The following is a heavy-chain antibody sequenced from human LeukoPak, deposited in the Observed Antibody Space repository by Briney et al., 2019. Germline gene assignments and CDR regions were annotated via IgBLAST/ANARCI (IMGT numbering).Heavy chain of an antibody. Sequence: VASVKVSCKASGYTFTSYAMHWVRQAPGQRLEWMGWINAGNGNTKYSQEFQGRVTITRDTSASTAYMELSSLRSEDMAVYYCARDQRNYYGKHHDAFDIWGQGTMVTVSS. CDR2: INAGNGNT. CDR3: ARDQRNYYGKHHDAFDI. CDR1: GYTFTSYA. V-gene: IGHV1-3*03. J-gene: IGHJ3*02. D-gene: IGHD3-10*01.